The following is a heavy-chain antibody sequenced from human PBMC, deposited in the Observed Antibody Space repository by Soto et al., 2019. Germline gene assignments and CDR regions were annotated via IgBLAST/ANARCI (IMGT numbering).Heavy chain of an antibody. V-gene: IGHV3-9*01. D-gene: IGHD6-19*01. CDR1: GFTFDDYA. Sequence: EVQLVESGGGLVQPGRSLRLSCAASGFTFDDYAMHWVRQAPGKGLEWVSGISWNSGSIGYADSVKGRFTISRDNAKNSLYLQMSSLRAEDTALYYCARSSGWSDYWGQGTLVTVSS. CDR3: ARSSGWSDY. CDR2: ISWNSGSI. J-gene: IGHJ4*02.